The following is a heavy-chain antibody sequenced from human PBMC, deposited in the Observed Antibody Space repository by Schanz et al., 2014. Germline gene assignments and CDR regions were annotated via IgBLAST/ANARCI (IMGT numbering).Heavy chain of an antibody. CDR1: GVSISSTNW. CDR3: ARVKQGCSDTSCVLDP. Sequence: QVQLQESGPGLVKPSGTLSLTCAVSGVSISSTNWWHWVRQSPGKGLGWLGEIIHDGRTNYNPSLGSRVAISLDKSENQFSLELPSVTAADTALYFCARVKQGCSDTSCVLDPWGQGTLVTVSS. J-gene: IGHJ5*02. V-gene: IGHV4-4*02. D-gene: IGHD2-2*01. CDR2: IIHDGRT.